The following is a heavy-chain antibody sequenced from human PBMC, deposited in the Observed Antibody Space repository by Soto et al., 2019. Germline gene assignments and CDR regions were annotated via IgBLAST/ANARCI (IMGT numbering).Heavy chain of an antibody. CDR2: TYYRSKWYN. CDR1: GDSVSSADAT. J-gene: IGHJ6*02. Sequence: SQTLSLTCAISGDSVSSADATWNWIRQSPSRGLEWLGRTYYRSKWYNDYTASVKSRITINPDTSKNQFSLQLNSVTPEDTAVYYCAKDYWYGFDILGQGNIVPVSS. D-gene: IGHD2-15*01. V-gene: IGHV6-1*01. CDR3: AKDYWYGFDI.